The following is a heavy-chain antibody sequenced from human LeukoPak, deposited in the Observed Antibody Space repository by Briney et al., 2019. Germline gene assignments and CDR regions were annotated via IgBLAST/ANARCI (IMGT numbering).Heavy chain of an antibody. J-gene: IGHJ4*02. Sequence: SETLSLTCTVSGGSISSSSYYWGWIRQPPGKGLEWIGYIYYSGSTYYNPSLKSRVTISVDTSKNQFSLKLSSVTAADTAVYYCARDLLNEGNHLDYWGQGTLVTVSS. D-gene: IGHD4-23*01. CDR2: IYYSGST. CDR3: ARDLLNEGNHLDY. V-gene: IGHV4-30-4*08. CDR1: GGSISSSSYY.